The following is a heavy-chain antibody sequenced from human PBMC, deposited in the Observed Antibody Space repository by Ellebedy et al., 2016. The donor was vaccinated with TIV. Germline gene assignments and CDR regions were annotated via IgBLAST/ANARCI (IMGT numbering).Heavy chain of an antibody. Sequence: PGGSLRLSCAASGFTVSSNFMNWVCQAPGKGLEWVSVIYSGGSTFYADSVKGRFTISRDISKNTLYLQMNSLRAEDTAVYYCARDLPRTDGNKSKLPLQDYHCYGLDVWGQGTTVTVSS. D-gene: IGHD5-24*01. CDR3: ARDLPRTDGNKSKLPLQDYHCYGLDV. CDR1: GFTVSSNF. J-gene: IGHJ6*02. CDR2: IYSGGST. V-gene: IGHV3-66*01.